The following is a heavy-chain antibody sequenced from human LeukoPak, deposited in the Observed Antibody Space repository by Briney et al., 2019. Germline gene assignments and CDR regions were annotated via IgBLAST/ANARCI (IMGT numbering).Heavy chain of an antibody. V-gene: IGHV3-21*01. CDR1: GFTFSSYS. J-gene: IGHJ4*02. CDR2: ISSSSSYI. Sequence: GGSLRLSCAASGFTFSSYSMNWVRQAPGKGLEWVSSISSSSSYIYYADSVKGRFTISRDNSKNTLYLQMNSLRAEDRATYYCARALGADYWGQGTLVTVSS. CDR3: ARALGADY.